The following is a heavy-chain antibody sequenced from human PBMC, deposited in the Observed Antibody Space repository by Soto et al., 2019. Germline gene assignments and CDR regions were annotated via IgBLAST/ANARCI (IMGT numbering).Heavy chain of an antibody. J-gene: IGHJ6*02. D-gene: IGHD6-13*01. Sequence: SVRFSCRAAGFTFTSSAVQWVRQARGQRLEWIGWIVVGSGNTNYAQKFQERVTITRDMSTSTAYMELSSLRSEDTAVYYCAAALRCSSSWFIPTDYYYYGMDVWGQGTTVIVSS. CDR1: GFTFTSSA. CDR3: AAALRCSSSWFIPTDYYYYGMDV. V-gene: IGHV1-58*01. CDR2: IVVGSGNT.